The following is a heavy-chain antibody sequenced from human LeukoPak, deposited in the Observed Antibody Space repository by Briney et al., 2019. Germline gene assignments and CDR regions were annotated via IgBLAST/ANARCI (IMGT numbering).Heavy chain of an antibody. Sequence: GGSLRLSCAASGFIFSSYSMNWVRQAPGKGLEWVGRTRNKANSYTTEYAASVKGRFTISRDDSKNSLYLQMNSPKTEDTAVYYCARGHSSGWYGYYYYMDVWGKGTTVTVSS. CDR1: GFIFSSYS. V-gene: IGHV3-72*01. CDR3: ARGHSSGWYGYYYYMDV. J-gene: IGHJ6*03. CDR2: TRNKANSYTT. D-gene: IGHD6-19*01.